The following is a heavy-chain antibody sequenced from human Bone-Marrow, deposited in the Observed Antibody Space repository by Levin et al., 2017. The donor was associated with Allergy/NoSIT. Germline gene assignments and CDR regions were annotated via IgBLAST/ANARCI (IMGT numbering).Heavy chain of an antibody. CDR2: IYGSGDGRT. Sequence: HTSETLSLTCAASGFIFSTYTMSWVRQAPGKGLEWVSGIYGSGDGRTFYAESVKGRFTISRDDSKDTLYLQMNNLRAEDTALYFCAKDRVVDDVWDIDYWGQGTLVTVSS. CDR3: AKDRVVDDVWDIDY. J-gene: IGHJ4*02. CDR1: GFIFSTYT. V-gene: IGHV3-23*01. D-gene: IGHD5/OR15-5a*01.